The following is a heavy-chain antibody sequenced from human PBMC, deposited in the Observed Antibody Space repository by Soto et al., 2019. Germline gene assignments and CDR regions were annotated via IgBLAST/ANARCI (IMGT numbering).Heavy chain of an antibody. V-gene: IGHV3-30*03. D-gene: IGHD6-13*01. J-gene: IGHJ6*02. Sequence: GGSLRLSCAASGFTFSSYGMHWVRQAPGKGLEWVAVISYDGSNKYYADSVKGRFTISRDNSKNTLYLQMNSLRAEDTAVYYCARNPKDSNLYYYGMDVWGQGTTVTVSS. CDR2: ISYDGSNK. CDR3: ARNPKDSNLYYYGMDV. CDR1: GFTFSSYG.